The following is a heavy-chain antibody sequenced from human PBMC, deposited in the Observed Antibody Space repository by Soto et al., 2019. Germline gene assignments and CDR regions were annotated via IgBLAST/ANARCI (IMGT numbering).Heavy chain of an antibody. CDR3: ARHRLDFDLLTGYSNYSFYGMDA. J-gene: IGHJ6*04. CDR2: IYYSGST. CDR1: GGSISSYY. Sequence: SETLSLTCTVSGGSISSYYWSWIRQPPGKGLEWIGYIYYSGSTNYNPSLKSRVTTSVDTSKNQFSLKLSSVTAADTAGYYCARHRLDFDLLTGYSNYSFYGMDASGNGTTVT. V-gene: IGHV4-59*01. D-gene: IGHD3-9*01.